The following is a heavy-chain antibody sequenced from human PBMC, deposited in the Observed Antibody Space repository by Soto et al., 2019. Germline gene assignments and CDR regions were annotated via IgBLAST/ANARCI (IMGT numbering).Heavy chain of an antibody. J-gene: IGHJ1*01. CDR1: GFTFNNYW. CDR3: VRDIW. Sequence: EVQLVESGGGLVQPGGSLRLSCAASGFTFNNYWMYWVRQTPEKGLVWVSGINSDETTTIYADSVKGRFTISRDNAKKTRYLHMTSLAVEDTAIYYGVRDIWWGQGNLVNVSS. V-gene: IGHV3-74*01. CDR2: INSDETTT.